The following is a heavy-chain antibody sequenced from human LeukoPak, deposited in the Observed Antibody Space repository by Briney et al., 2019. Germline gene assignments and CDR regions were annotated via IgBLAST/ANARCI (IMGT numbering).Heavy chain of an antibody. CDR3: ARDSYGGNWSLGY. D-gene: IGHD4-23*01. CDR1: GFTFTGYY. CDR2: VNSNSGGT. J-gene: IGHJ4*02. Sequence: ASVKLSCKASGFTFTGYYIHWVRQAPGQGLEWMGWVNSNSGGTNYAQMFQGRVTMTRDTSINTAYMELSGLRSDDTAVYYCARDSYGGNWSLGYWGQGTLVTVSS. V-gene: IGHV1-2*02.